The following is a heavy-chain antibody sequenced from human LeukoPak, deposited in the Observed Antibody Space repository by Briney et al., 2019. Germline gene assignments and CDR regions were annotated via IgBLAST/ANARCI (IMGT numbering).Heavy chain of an antibody. CDR2: INDSGSST. J-gene: IGHJ4*02. CDR1: GFTFDNYG. Sequence: PGGSLRLSCAASGFTFDNYGMTWVRQAPGKGLEWVSVINDSGSSTFYADSVKGRFTISRDNSKNTLYLQMSGLRAEDTAVYYCARSLKWNLVGFDHWGQGTLVIVSS. V-gene: IGHV3-23*01. D-gene: IGHD1-1*01. CDR3: ARSLKWNLVGFDH.